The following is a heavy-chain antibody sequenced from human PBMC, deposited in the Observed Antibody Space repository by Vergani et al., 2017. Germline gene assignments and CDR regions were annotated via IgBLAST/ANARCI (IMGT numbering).Heavy chain of an antibody. J-gene: IGHJ4*02. D-gene: IGHD2-21*01. CDR3: ARDLASGKPNFLKLYCGGECYPPLDY. CDR1: GYTFTSYG. V-gene: IGHV1-18*01. CDR2: ISAYNGNT. Sequence: QVQLVQSGAEVKKPGASVKVSCKASGYTFTSYGISWVRQAPGQGLEWMGWISAYNGNTNYAQKLQGRVTMTTDTSTSTAYMELRSLRSDDTAVYYCARDLASGKPNFLKLYCGGECYPPLDYWVQGTLVTVSS.